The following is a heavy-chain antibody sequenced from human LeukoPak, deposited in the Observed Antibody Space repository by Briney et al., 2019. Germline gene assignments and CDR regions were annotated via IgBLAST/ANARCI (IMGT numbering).Heavy chain of an antibody. Sequence: SETLSLTCAVYGGSFSGYYWSWIRQPPGKGLEWIGEINHSGSTNYNPSLKSRVTISVDTSKNQFSLKLSSVTAADTAVYYCARAGEWELLPDYWGQGTLVTVSS. J-gene: IGHJ4*02. CDR2: INHSGST. CDR1: GGSFSGYY. D-gene: IGHD1-26*01. V-gene: IGHV4-34*01. CDR3: ARAGEWELLPDY.